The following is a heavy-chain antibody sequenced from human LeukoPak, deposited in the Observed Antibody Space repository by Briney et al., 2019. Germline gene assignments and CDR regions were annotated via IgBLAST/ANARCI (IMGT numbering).Heavy chain of an antibody. CDR1: GFTFSSYW. Sequence: GGSLRLSCAASGFTFSSYWMGWVRQAPGKGLEWVANIKQGGSEMYYVDSVKGRFTISRDNAKTSLYLQMNSLRAEDTAVYYCARGLGYNIYWGQGTLVTVSS. CDR2: IKQGGSEM. J-gene: IGHJ4*02. D-gene: IGHD1-14*01. V-gene: IGHV3-7*03. CDR3: ARGLGYNIY.